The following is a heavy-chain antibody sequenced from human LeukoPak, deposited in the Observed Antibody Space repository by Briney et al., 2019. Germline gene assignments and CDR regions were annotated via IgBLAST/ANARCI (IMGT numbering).Heavy chain of an antibody. Sequence: GGSLRLSCAASGFMFSSYSMNWVRQAPGKGLEWVSCIRSSTGNIYYADSVKGRFTISRDNAKNSLYLQMNSLRVEDTAVYYCAKDRAYISSWYGCSTPWGQGTLVTVSS. CDR2: IRSSTGNI. D-gene: IGHD6-13*01. CDR1: GFMFSSYS. J-gene: IGHJ5*02. V-gene: IGHV3-48*01. CDR3: AKDRAYISSWYGCSTP.